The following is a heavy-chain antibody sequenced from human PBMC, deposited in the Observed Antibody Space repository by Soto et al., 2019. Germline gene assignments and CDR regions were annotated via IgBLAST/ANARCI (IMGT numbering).Heavy chain of an antibody. V-gene: IGHV3-48*03. CDR3: ARDNYYYDSSGYYKPFDY. D-gene: IGHD3-22*01. CDR1: GFTFSSYE. Sequence: GGSLRLSCAASGFTFSSYEMNWVRQAPGKGLEWVSYISSSGSTIYYADSVKGRFTISRDNAKNSLYLQMNSLRAEDTAVYYCARDNYYYDSSGYYKPFDYWGQGTLVTVSS. CDR2: ISSSGSTI. J-gene: IGHJ4*02.